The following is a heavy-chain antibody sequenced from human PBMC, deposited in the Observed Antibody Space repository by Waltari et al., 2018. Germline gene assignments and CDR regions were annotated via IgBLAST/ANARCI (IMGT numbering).Heavy chain of an antibody. CDR3: ARRAYSSSWYGDY. D-gene: IGHD6-13*01. Sequence: VQLLESGGGLVQPGGSLRLSCAASGYTFTSYAMHWVRQAPGQRLEWMGWINAGNGNTKYSQKFQDRVTITRDTSASTAYMELSSLRSEDTAVYYCARRAYSSSWYGDYWGQGTLVTVSS. CDR2: INAGNGNT. V-gene: IGHV1-3*01. J-gene: IGHJ4*02. CDR1: GYTFTSYA.